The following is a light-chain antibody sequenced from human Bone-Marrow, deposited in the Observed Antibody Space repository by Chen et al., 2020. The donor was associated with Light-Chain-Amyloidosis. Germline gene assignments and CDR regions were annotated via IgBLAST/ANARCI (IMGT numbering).Light chain of an antibody. CDR1: ALPNQY. J-gene: IGLJ2*01. Sequence: SFELTQPPSVSVSPGQTARITCSGHALPNQYVFWYQQKSGQAPVLLIYKDIERSSGIHERFSGSTSGTTVTLTIRGVQAEDEADYYCQSADSSGTVIFGGGTKVTVL. CDR3: QSADSSGTVI. V-gene: IGLV3-25*03. CDR2: KDI.